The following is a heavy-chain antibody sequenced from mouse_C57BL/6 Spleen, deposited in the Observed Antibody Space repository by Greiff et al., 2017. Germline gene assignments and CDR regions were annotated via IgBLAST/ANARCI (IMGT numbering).Heavy chain of an antibody. CDR2: ISSGSSTI. CDR3: AKWLTYAMDY. Sequence: EVHLVESGGGLVKPGGSLKLSCAASGFTFSDYGMHWVRQAPEKGLEWVAYISSGSSTIYYADTVKGRFTISRDNAKNTLFLQMTSLRSEDTAMYYCAKWLTYAMDYWGQGTSVTVSS. V-gene: IGHV5-17*01. CDR1: GFTFSDYG. J-gene: IGHJ4*01. D-gene: IGHD2-2*01.